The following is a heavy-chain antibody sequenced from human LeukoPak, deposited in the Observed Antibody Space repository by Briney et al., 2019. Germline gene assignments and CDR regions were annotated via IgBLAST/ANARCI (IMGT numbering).Heavy chain of an antibody. CDR3: ARDLGSGGNSDY. D-gene: IGHD4-23*01. CDR2: SANSGGGANSGGGA. Sequence: GSLRLSCAASGFTFSSYWMSWVRQPPGKGLEWIASANSGGGANSGGGASYNPSLKSRTTISLDTSNNQFYLELRSVTAADTAVYYCARDLGSGGNSDYWGQGILVTVSS. CDR1: GFTFSSYW. J-gene: IGHJ4*02. V-gene: IGHV4-4*08.